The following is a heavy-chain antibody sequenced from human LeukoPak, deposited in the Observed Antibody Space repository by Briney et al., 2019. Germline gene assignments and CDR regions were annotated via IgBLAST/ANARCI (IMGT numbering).Heavy chain of an antibody. Sequence: PSETLSLTCAVYGGSFSGYYWSWIRQPPGKGLEWIGEINHSGSTNYNPSLKSRVTISVDTSKNQFSLKLSSVTAADTAVYYCARGWYSSSSTRWFDPWGQGTLVTVSS. D-gene: IGHD6-6*01. CDR1: GGSFSGYY. CDR3: ARGWYSSSSTRWFDP. CDR2: INHSGST. V-gene: IGHV4-34*01. J-gene: IGHJ5*02.